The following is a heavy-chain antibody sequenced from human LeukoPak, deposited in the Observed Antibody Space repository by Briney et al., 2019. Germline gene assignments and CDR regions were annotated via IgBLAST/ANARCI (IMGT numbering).Heavy chain of an antibody. J-gene: IGHJ4*02. D-gene: IGHD5-24*01. CDR2: INTNTGNP. Sequence: ASVKVSCKASGYTFTSYAVNWVRQAPGQGLEWMGWINTNTGNPTYAQGFTGRFVFSLDTSVSTAYLQISSLKAEDTAVYYCARDRTRWLQSALGYWGQGTLVTVSS. CDR1: GYTFTSYA. CDR3: ARDRTRWLQSALGY. V-gene: IGHV7-4-1*02.